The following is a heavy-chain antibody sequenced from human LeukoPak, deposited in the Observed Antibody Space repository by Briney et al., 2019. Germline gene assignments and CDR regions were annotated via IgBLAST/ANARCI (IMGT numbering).Heavy chain of an antibody. CDR3: ARHKSSTAMVWDYYYYGMDV. V-gene: IGHV5-51*01. CDR1: GYSFTSYW. CDR2: IYPGDSDT. Sequence: GESLKISCKGSGYSFTSYWIGWVRQMPGKGLEWMGIIYPGDSDTRYSPSFQGQVTISADKSISTAYLQWSSLKASDTAMYYCARHKSSTAMVWDYYYYGMDVWGQGTTVTVSS. D-gene: IGHD5-18*01. J-gene: IGHJ6*02.